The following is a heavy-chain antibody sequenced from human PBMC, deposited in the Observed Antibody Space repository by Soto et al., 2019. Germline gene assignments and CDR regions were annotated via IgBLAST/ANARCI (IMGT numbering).Heavy chain of an antibody. Sequence: PGGALRLSCAASGFTFSSYAMSWVRQGPGKGQESVSAISGSGGSTYYADSVTVRSTTSTHNSNNTLYLQTNTLRAEDTAVYYCAKVCMVAITVCYFDYGGPGTLV. J-gene: IGHJ4*02. CDR2: ISGSGGST. CDR3: AKVCMVAITVCYFDY. V-gene: IGHV3-23*01. D-gene: IGHD3-22*01. CDR1: GFTFSSYA.